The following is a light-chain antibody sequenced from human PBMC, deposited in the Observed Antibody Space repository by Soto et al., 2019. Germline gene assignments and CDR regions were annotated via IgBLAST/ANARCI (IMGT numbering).Light chain of an antibody. J-gene: IGKJ2*01. CDR2: GAS. Sequence: EIVLTQSPGTLSLSPGERATLSCRASQRVSRSFLAWYQQNPGQAPRLLIYGASSRATGIPDRFSGSGSGTDFTLTISRLEPEDSALYYCQQYDTSPRTFGKGTTLEI. CDR1: QRVSRSF. CDR3: QQYDTSPRT. V-gene: IGKV3-20*01.